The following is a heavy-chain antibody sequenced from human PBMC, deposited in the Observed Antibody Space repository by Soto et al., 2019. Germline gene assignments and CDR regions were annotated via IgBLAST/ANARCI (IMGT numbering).Heavy chain of an antibody. CDR3: ARDNYGSGSSNYYYYYYGMDV. Sequence: SETLSLTCTVSGGSISSYYWSWIRQPPGKGLEWIGYIYYSGSTNYNPSLKSRVTISVDTSKNQFSLKLSSVAAADTAVYYCARDNYGSGSSNYYYYYYGMDVWGQGTTVTVSS. V-gene: IGHV4-59*01. D-gene: IGHD3-10*01. J-gene: IGHJ6*02. CDR1: GGSISSYY. CDR2: IYYSGST.